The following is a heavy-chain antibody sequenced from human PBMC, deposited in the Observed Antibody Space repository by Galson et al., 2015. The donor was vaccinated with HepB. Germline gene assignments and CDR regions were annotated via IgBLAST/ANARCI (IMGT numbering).Heavy chain of an antibody. CDR3: VKGVSRSVAGGDY. CDR2: ISDDGSRT. CDR1: GFTFNTLS. V-gene: IGHV3-23*01. J-gene: IGHJ4*02. D-gene: IGHD6-19*01. Sequence: SLRLSCAASGFTFNTLSMTWVRQAPGKGLEWVSAISDDGSRTYYADSVKGRFTISRENSKNTLFLQLNSLRADDTAIYYCVKGVSRSVAGGDYWGQGTLVTVSS.